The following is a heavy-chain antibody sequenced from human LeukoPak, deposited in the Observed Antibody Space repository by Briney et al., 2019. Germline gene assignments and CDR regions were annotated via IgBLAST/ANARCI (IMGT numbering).Heavy chain of an antibody. Sequence: GGSLRLSCAGSGFTFSTYSIKWVRQAPGKGLEWVSVIYSGGSTYYADSVKGRFTISRDNSKNTLYLQMNSLRAEDTAVYYCARDGSDPYYDSSFWFDPWGQGTLVTVSS. CDR3: ARDGSDPYYDSSFWFDP. V-gene: IGHV3-66*01. J-gene: IGHJ5*02. CDR2: IYSGGST. CDR1: GFTFSTYS. D-gene: IGHD3-22*01.